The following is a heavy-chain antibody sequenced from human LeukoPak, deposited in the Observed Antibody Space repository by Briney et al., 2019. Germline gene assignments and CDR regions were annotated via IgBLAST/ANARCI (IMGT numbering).Heavy chain of an antibody. V-gene: IGHV1-8*01. CDR2: MNPNSGNT. J-gene: IGHJ4*02. CDR3: AREGGDYYDSSGYYRGLLDY. Sequence: GSVKVSCKASGYTFTSYDINWVRQATGQGLEWMGWMNPNSGNTGYAQKFQGRVTMTRNTSISTAYMELSSLRSEDTAVYYCAREGGDYYDSSGYYRGLLDYWGQGTLVTVSS. D-gene: IGHD3-22*01. CDR1: GYTFTSYD.